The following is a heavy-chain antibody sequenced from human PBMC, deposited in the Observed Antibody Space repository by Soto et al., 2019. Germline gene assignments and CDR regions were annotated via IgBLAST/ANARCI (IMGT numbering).Heavy chain of an antibody. Sequence: GGSLRLSCAASGFTFSSYGMHWVRQAPGKGLEWVAVIWYDGSNKYYADSVKGRFTISRDNSKNTLYLQMNSLRAEDTAVYYCSKTGTSPYYYYGMDVWGQGTTVTVSS. CDR1: GFTFSSYG. V-gene: IGHV3-33*06. CDR2: IWYDGSNK. J-gene: IGHJ6*02. CDR3: SKTGTSPYYYYGMDV. D-gene: IGHD1-1*01.